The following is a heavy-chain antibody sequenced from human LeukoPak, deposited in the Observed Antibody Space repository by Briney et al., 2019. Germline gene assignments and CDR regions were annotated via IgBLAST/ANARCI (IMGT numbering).Heavy chain of an antibody. CDR1: GFTFSSYG. CDR2: ISGSGGSP. V-gene: IGHV3-23*01. J-gene: IGHJ6*04. D-gene: IGHD3-10*01. CDR3: AKRKLITMALDV. Sequence: PGGSLRLSCAASGFTFSSYGMSWVRQAPGKGLEWVSAISGSGGSPYYADSVKGRFTISRDNSKNTLYLQMNSLRAEDTAVYYCAKRKLITMALDVWGKGTTVTISS.